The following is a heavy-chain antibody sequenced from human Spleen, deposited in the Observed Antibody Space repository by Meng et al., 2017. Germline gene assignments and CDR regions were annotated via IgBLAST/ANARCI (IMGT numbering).Heavy chain of an antibody. D-gene: IGHD1-7*01. CDR2: TYYRPKWYN. CDR3: AREGTGTTTPFYYYGMDV. V-gene: IGHV6-1*01. J-gene: IGHJ6*02. CDR1: GDSVSSNSAA. Sequence: SETLSLTCAISGDSVSSNSAAWNWIRQSPSRGLEWLGRTYYRPKWYNDYAVSVKSRITINPDTSKNQFSLQLNSVTPEDTAVYYCAREGTGTTTPFYYYGMDVWGQGTTVTVSS.